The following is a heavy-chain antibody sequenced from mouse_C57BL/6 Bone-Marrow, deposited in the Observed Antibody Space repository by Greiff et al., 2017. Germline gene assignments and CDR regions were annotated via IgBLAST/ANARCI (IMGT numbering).Heavy chain of an antibody. D-gene: IGHD1-1*01. CDR1: GYTFTSYW. CDR2: IHPNSGST. V-gene: IGHV1-64*01. Sequence: QVQLQQPGAELVKPGASVKLSCTASGYTFTSYWMHWVKQRPGQGLEWIGMIHPNSGSTNYNEKFKSKATLTVDKSSSTAYMQLSSLTSEDSAVYYCARDYGSSYSVAYWGQGTLVTVSA. J-gene: IGHJ3*01. CDR3: ARDYGSSYSVAY.